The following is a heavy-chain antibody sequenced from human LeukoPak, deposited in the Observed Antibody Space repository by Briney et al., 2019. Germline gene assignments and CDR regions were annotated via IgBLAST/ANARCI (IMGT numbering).Heavy chain of an antibody. CDR2: IKQDGSEK. Sequence: GGSLRLSCAAPGFTFSNYWMTWVRQAPGKGLEWVGNIKQDGSEKYYGDSVKGRFTISRDNAKNSLYLQMNRLRAEDTAVYYCASGRYSSSWYYLDVWGKGTTVTISS. D-gene: IGHD6-13*01. CDR1: GFTFSNYW. CDR3: ASGRYSSSWYYLDV. J-gene: IGHJ6*03. V-gene: IGHV3-7*01.